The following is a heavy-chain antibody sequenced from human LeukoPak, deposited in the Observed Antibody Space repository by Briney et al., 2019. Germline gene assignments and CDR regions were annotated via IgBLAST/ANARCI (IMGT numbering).Heavy chain of an antibody. V-gene: IGHV3-7*01. CDR3: ARFETYYYDSSGYYYFDY. Sequence: GGSLRLSCAASGFTFSSYWMSWVRQAPGKGLEWVANIKQDGSEKYYVDSVKGRFTIPRDNAKNSLYLQMNSLRAEDTAVYYCARFETYYYDSSGYYYFDYWGQGTLVTVSS. CDR1: GFTFSSYW. CDR2: IKQDGSEK. J-gene: IGHJ4*02. D-gene: IGHD3-22*01.